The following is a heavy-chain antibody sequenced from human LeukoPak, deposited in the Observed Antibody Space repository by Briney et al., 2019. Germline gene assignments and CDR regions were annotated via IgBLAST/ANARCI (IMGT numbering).Heavy chain of an antibody. V-gene: IGHV4-59*01. CDR3: ARDSGATPNQINWFDP. J-gene: IGHJ5*02. D-gene: IGHD1-26*01. Sequence: SETLSPTCAVSGGSINTYYWAWIRQPPGKGLEWIGYLDYDGNTNYNPSLKGRVTISVDTSKTQLSLKLASVTAEDTAVYYCARDSGATPNQINWFDPWGQGTLVTVSS. CDR1: GGSINTYY. CDR2: LDYDGNT.